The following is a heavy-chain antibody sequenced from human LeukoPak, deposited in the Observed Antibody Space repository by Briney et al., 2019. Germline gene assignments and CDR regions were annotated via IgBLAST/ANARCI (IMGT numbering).Heavy chain of an antibody. CDR1: GFTFSSYS. V-gene: IGHV3-21*01. D-gene: IGHD2-2*01. J-gene: IGHJ6*02. Sequence: GGSLRLSCAASGFTFSSYSMNWVRQAPGKGLEWVSSISSSSSYIYYADSVKGRFTISRDNAKNSLYLQMNSLRAEDTAVYYCARDRWVVPAAMPGYYYYYGMDVWGQGTTVTVSS. CDR3: ARDRWVVPAAMPGYYYYYGMDV. CDR2: ISSSSSYI.